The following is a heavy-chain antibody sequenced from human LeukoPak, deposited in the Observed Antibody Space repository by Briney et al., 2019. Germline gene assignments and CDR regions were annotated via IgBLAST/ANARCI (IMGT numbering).Heavy chain of an antibody. CDR2: IVPVFKTT. CDR3: ARARSTVVNDAFDI. V-gene: IGHV1-69*05. CDR1: GGIFRSHG. Sequence: SVKVSCTASGGIFRSHGVSWVRQAPGQGPQWMGGIVPVFKTTSYAQKFQGRLSLSIDDSTNTAYMDLTRLTSDDTAVYFCARARSTVVNDAFDIWGQGTMVTVSS. J-gene: IGHJ3*02. D-gene: IGHD4-23*01.